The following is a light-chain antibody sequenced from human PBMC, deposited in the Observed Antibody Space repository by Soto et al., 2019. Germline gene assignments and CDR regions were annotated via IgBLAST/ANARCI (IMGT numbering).Light chain of an antibody. J-gene: IGKJ5*01. CDR2: AAS. CDR1: QSISSY. V-gene: IGKV1-39*01. CDR3: QQYNNWPPIT. Sequence: DIQMTQSPSSLSASVGDRVTITCRASQSISSYLNWYQQKPGKAPKLLIYAASSLQSGVPSRFSGSGSGTEFTLTISSLQSEDFAVYYCQQYNNWPPITCGQGTRREI.